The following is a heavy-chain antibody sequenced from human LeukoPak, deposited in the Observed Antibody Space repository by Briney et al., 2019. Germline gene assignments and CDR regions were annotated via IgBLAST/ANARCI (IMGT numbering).Heavy chain of an antibody. J-gene: IGHJ3*01. V-gene: IGHV3-48*01. CDR2: ISSSSSTI. CDR1: GFTFSSYS. CDR3: TRDRRYNNSGYYLAAFDL. D-gene: IGHD3-22*01. Sequence: GGSLRLSCAASGFTFSSYSMNWVRQAPGKGLEWVSYISSSSSTIYYADSVKGRFTISRDNAKNSLYLQMNSLRAEDTAVYYCTRDRRYNNSGYYLAAFDLWGQGTMVTVSS.